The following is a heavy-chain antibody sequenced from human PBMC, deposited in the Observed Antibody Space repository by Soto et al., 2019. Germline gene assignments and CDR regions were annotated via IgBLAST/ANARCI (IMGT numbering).Heavy chain of an antibody. Sequence: GGSLRLSCAASGFTFSSYGMHWVRQAPGKGLEWVAVISYDGSNKYYADSVKGRFTISRDNSRNTLYLQMNSLRAEDTAVYYCAAHYYDSSGYYYMPYWGQGTLVTVSS. CDR3: AAHYYDSSGYYYMPY. D-gene: IGHD3-22*01. CDR2: ISYDGSNK. CDR1: GFTFSSYG. V-gene: IGHV3-30*03. J-gene: IGHJ4*02.